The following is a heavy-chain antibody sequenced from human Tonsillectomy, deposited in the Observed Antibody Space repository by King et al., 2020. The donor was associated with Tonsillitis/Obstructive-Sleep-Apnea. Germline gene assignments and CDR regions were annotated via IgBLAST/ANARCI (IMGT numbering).Heavy chain of an antibody. V-gene: IGHV4-59*01. CDR3: ARHRAAAGDRNWFDP. D-gene: IGHD6-13*01. CDR1: GGSISSYY. CDR2: IYNSGST. J-gene: IGHJ5*02. Sequence: QLQESGPGLVKPSETLSLTCTVSGGSISSYYWSWIRQPPGKGLEWIGYIYNSGSTNYNPSLKSRVTISVDTSKNQFSLKLSSVTAADTAVYYCARHRAAAGDRNWFDPWGQGTLVTVSS.